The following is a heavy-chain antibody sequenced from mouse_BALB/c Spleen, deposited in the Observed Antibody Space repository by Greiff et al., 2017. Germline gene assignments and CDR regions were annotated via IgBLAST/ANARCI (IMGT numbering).Heavy chain of an antibody. D-gene: IGHD2-1*01. CDR1: GYTFTSYW. CDR2: INPSTGYT. CDR3: ARSLYGNYNAMDY. V-gene: IGHV1-7*01. Sequence: VKVVESGAELAKPGASVKMSCKASGYTFTSYWMHWVKQRPGQGLEWIGYINPSTGYTEYNQKFKDKATLTADKSSSTAYMQLSSLTSEDSAVYYCARSLYGNYNAMDYWGQGTSVTVSS. J-gene: IGHJ4*01.